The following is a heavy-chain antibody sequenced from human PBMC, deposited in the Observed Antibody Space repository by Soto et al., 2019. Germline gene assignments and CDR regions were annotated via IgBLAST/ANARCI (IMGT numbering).Heavy chain of an antibody. CDR1: GGSISSYY. CDR2: IYYTGST. CDR3: ARSDGRS. V-gene: IGHV4-59*01. Sequence: QVQLQESGPGLVKPSETLSLTCTVSGGSISSYYWSWIRQPPGKGLEWIGYIYYTGSTNYNPSLKSRVPISVDTSKKQFSLKLRSVTAADTAVQYCARSDGRSWVQGTLVTVSS. J-gene: IGHJ5*02.